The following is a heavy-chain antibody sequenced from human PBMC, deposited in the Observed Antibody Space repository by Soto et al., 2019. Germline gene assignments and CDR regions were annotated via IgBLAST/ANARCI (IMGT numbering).Heavy chain of an antibody. CDR2: ISSSGSTI. Sequence: GGSLRLSCAASGFTFSSYAMNWVRQAPGKGLEWVSYISSSGSTIYYADSVKGRFTISRDNAKNSLYLQMNSLRAEHTAVYYCARVNSGVAVPDAFDIWGQGTMVTVSS. V-gene: IGHV3-48*04. CDR1: GFTFSSYA. CDR3: ARVNSGVAVPDAFDI. D-gene: IGHD1-26*01. J-gene: IGHJ3*02.